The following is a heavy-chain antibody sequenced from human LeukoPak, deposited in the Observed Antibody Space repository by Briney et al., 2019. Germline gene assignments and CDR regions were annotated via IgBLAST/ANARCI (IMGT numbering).Heavy chain of an antibody. CDR1: GYPFTNYA. Sequence: SVKVSCKASGYPFTNYAISWVRQAPGQGLEWMGGIIPIFGTANYAQKFQGRVTITTDESTSTAYMELSSLRSEDTAVYYCAGGMYSSSLTGDYYYYYYMDVWGKGTTVTVSS. V-gene: IGHV1-69*05. J-gene: IGHJ6*03. CDR2: IIPIFGTA. D-gene: IGHD6-6*01. CDR3: AGGMYSSSLTGDYYYYYYMDV.